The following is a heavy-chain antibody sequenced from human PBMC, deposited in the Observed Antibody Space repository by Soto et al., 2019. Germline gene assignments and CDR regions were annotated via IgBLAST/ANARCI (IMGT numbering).Heavy chain of an antibody. CDR1: GYSFTSYW. CDR3: ARHLSDDTAMVTPFDY. CDR2: IYPGDSDT. V-gene: IGHV5-51*01. D-gene: IGHD5-18*01. J-gene: IGHJ4*02. Sequence: PGESLKISCKGSGYSFTSYWIGWVRQMPGKGLEWMGIIYPGDSDTRYSPSFQGQVTISADKSISTAYLQWSSLKASDTAMYYCARHLSDDTAMVTPFDYWGQGTLVTVSS.